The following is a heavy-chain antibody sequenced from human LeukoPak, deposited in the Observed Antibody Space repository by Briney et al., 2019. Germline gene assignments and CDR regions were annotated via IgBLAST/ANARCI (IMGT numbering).Heavy chain of an antibody. V-gene: IGHV4-34*01. D-gene: IGHD4/OR15-4a*01. CDR1: GGSFSGYY. CDR2: INHRGST. Sequence: SETLSLTCAVYGGSFSGYYWSWIRQPPGKGLEWIGEINHRGSTNYNPSLKSRVTISLDTSKNQFSLKLSSVTAADTAVYYCARDSGAYRNWFDPWGQGTLVTVSS. CDR3: ARDSGAYRNWFDP. J-gene: IGHJ5*02.